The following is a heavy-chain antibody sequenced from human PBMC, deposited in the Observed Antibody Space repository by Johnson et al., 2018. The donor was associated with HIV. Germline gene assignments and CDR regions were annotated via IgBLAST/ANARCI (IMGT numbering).Heavy chain of an antibody. D-gene: IGHD1-26*01. CDR1: GITFSSSG. CDR3: AKDLTSFIVGANDAFDI. V-gene: IGHV3-30*02. Sequence: QVQLVESGGGVVQPGGSLRLSCAASGITFSSSGMNWVRQAPGKGLEWVSFIRYDGNNKYYTDSVKGRFTIPRDNSKNTLYLQMNSLRAEDTAVYYCAKDLTSFIVGANDAFDIWGQGTMVTVSS. J-gene: IGHJ3*02. CDR2: IRYDGNNK.